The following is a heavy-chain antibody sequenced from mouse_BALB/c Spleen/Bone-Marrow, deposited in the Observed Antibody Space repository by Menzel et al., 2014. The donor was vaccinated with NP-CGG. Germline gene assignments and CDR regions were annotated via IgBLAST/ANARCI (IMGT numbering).Heavy chain of an antibody. CDR3: ARNGNYGAWFAY. J-gene: IGHJ3*01. CDR1: GFNIKDTY. Sequence: VQLQQSGAELVKPGASVKLSCTASGFNIKDTYMHWVKQRPEQGLEWIGRIDPANGNTKYDPKFQGKATITADTSSNTAYLQLSSLTSEDTAVYYCARNGNYGAWFAYWGQATLVNVSA. D-gene: IGHD2-1*01. CDR2: IDPANGNT. V-gene: IGHV14-3*02.